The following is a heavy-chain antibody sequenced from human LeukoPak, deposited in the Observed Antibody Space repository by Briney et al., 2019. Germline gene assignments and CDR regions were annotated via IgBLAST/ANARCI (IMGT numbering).Heavy chain of an antibody. J-gene: IGHJ4*02. D-gene: IGHD2-21*02. Sequence: ASVKVSCKASGYTFTSYDINWVRQATGQGLEWMGWMNPNSGNTGYAQKFQGRVTMTRNTSISTAYMELSSLRSEDTAVYYCARLKAATRLPLYYFDYWGQGTLVTVSS. V-gene: IGHV1-8*01. CDR2: MNPNSGNT. CDR1: GYTFTSYD. CDR3: ARLKAATRLPLYYFDY.